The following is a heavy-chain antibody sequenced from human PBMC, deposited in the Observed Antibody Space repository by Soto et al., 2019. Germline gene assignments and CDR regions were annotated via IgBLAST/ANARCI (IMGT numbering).Heavy chain of an antibody. V-gene: IGHV1-3*01. CDR1: GYTFTSYA. D-gene: IGHD6-19*01. J-gene: IGHJ4*02. Sequence: ASVKVSCKASGYTFTSYAMHWVRQAPGQRLEWMGWINAGNGNTKYSQKFQGRVTITRDTSASTAYMELSSLRSEDTAVYYCARQIAVAGKTDYWGQGTLGTVSS. CDR3: ARQIAVAGKTDY. CDR2: INAGNGNT.